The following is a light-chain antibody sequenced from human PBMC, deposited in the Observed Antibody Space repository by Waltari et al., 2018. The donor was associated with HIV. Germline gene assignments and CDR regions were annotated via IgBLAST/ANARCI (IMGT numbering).Light chain of an antibody. CDR3: AAWDDSLSGLV. J-gene: IGLJ3*02. V-gene: IGLV1-47*01. Sequence: QSVLTQPPSASGTPGQRVTISCSGSSSNIGSNYVYWYQQLPGKAPKLLIYRNNHRPSGVPGRLSGSRSGTSASLAISGLRSEDEADYYCAAWDDSLSGLVFGGGTKLTVL. CDR1: SSNIGSNY. CDR2: RNN.